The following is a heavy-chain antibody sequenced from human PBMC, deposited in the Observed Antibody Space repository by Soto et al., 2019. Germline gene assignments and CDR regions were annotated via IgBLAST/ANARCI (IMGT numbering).Heavy chain of an antibody. CDR2: IYYSGFT. CDR1: GGSISSGDYY. V-gene: IGHV4-61*08. CDR3: ATSYGNAWYTF. Sequence: SETLSLTCTVSGGSISSGDYYWSWIRQPPGKGLEWIGYIYYSGFTHYNPSLKSRLTISVDKSKNQFTLKLSSVTAADTAVYYCATSYGNAWYTFWGQGTQVTVSS. D-gene: IGHD6-13*01. J-gene: IGHJ4*02.